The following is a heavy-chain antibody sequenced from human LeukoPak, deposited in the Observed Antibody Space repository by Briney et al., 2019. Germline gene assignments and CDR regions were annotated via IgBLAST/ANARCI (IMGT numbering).Heavy chain of an antibody. CDR1: GFTVSSNYG. CDR2: ISGSGAST. D-gene: IGHD5-18*01. CDR3: AKDSYSWGYIYGSIDY. V-gene: IGHV3-23*01. J-gene: IGHJ4*02. Sequence: GGSLRLSCAASGFTVSSNYGMSWVRQAPGKGLEWVSGISGSGASTYYADSVKGRFTISRDNSKNTLYLQMNSLRDEDTAAYYCAKDSYSWGYIYGSIDYWGQGTLVTVSS.